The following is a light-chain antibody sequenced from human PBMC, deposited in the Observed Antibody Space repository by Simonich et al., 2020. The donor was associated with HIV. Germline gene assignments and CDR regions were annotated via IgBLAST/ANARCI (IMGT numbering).Light chain of an antibody. CDR3: QQYNKWPLT. V-gene: IGKV3-15*01. CDR1: QSVSNT. CDR2: GAS. J-gene: IGKJ4*01. Sequence: ETVMTQSPATLSVSPGERAILSCSASQSVSNTLAWYQQKPGQAPRLLIYGASTRATGVPDRFSGSGSGTEFSLTISSLQSEDSAVYYCQQYNKWPLTFGGGTKVEIK.